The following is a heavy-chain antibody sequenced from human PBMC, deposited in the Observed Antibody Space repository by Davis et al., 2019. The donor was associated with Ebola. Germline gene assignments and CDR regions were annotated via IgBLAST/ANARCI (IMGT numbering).Heavy chain of an antibody. V-gene: IGHV1-46*02. CDR3: AGPGIGAGAPRY. J-gene: IGHJ4*02. CDR1: GYTFNLYY. CDR2: INPSGGTT. Sequence: AASVTVSCQASGYTFNLYYMYWVRQAPGQGLEWMGLINPSGGTTSYAQKFQGRVTMTRDTSTSTVYMELISLRSEDTAVYYCAGPGIGAGAPRYWGQGTLVTVSS. D-gene: IGHD6-13*01.